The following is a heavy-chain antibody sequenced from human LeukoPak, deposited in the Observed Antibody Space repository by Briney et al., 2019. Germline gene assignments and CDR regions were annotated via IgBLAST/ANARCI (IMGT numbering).Heavy chain of an antibody. D-gene: IGHD6-13*01. Sequence: SETLSLTCTFSGGFISSYYWIWIRQPPGKGLEWIGFIYYSGNTNYNPSLTSRVTISVDTSKNQFSLKLSSVTAADTAVYYCASLRDSSSWYLDYWGQGTLVTVSS. J-gene: IGHJ4*02. CDR1: GGFISSYY. V-gene: IGHV4-59*01. CDR3: ASLRDSSSWYLDY. CDR2: IYYSGNT.